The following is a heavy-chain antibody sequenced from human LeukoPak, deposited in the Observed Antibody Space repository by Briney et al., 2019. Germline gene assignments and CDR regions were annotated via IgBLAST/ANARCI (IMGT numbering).Heavy chain of an antibody. J-gene: IGHJ1*01. D-gene: IGHD5-24*01. CDR3: ARDLDDYNDFPPIFQY. Sequence: GGPLSPSCVASGFTFSDNAMSWARRPPEKGLGWVSLISGGGTPTFYADSVKGRFITSRDNSKNTLYLQMNSLRVEDTAVYYCARDLDDYNDFPPIFQYWGQGTQVIVSS. CDR1: GFTFSDNA. CDR2: ISGGGTPT. V-gene: IGHV3-23*01.